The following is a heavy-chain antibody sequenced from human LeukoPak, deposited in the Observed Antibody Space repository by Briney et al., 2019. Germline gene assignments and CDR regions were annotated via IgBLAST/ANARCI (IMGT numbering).Heavy chain of an antibody. V-gene: IGHV3-7*01. CDR2: IKNDGSEK. CDR3: ARQRGYSYGLFDY. D-gene: IGHD5-18*01. CDR1: GFTFSSYW. J-gene: IGHJ4*02. Sequence: GGSLRLSCAASGFTFSSYWMSWLRQAPGKGLEWVANIKNDGSEKYYVDSVKGRITFSRDNAKNSVFLQMNSLRAEDTAVYYCARQRGYSYGLFDYWGQGTLVTVSS.